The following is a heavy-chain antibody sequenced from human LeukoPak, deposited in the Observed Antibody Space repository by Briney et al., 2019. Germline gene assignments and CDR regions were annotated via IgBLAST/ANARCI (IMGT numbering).Heavy chain of an antibody. Sequence: ASVKVSCKACGYTFTGYYMHWVRQVPGQALEWMGIIDPSSGGSTSAQKFQVRVTMTRDMSTSTVYMELSSLTSEDTAVYYCARPRYTNSQDAFDIWGQGTMVTVSS. CDR3: ARPRYTNSQDAFDI. CDR2: IDPSSGGS. V-gene: IGHV1-46*01. J-gene: IGHJ3*02. D-gene: IGHD3-9*01. CDR1: GYTFTGYY.